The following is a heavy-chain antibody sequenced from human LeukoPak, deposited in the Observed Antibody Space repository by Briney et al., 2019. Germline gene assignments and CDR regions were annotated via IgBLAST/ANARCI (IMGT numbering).Heavy chain of an antibody. Sequence: SETLSLTCTVSGGSLSSYFWSWMRQPPGKGLECIRHIYYSGRSNYSPSLTSRVTISVDTSKYQFSLILSSVTAADTAVYYCARDRGSSGWYGEGYFDYWGQGILVTVSP. CDR3: ARDRGSSGWYGEGYFDY. D-gene: IGHD6-19*01. V-gene: IGHV4-59*01. J-gene: IGHJ4*02. CDR2: IYYSGRS. CDR1: GGSLSSYF.